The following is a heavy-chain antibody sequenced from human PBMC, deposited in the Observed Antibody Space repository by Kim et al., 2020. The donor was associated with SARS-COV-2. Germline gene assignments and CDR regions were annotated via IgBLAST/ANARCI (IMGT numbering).Heavy chain of an antibody. J-gene: IGHJ4*02. V-gene: IGHV5-51*01. CDR2: IYPGDSDT. CDR3: ARLSWAIWESHRRVDY. Sequence: GESLQISCKGSGYSFTSYWIGWVRQMPGKGLEWMGIIYPGDSDTRYSPYFQGQVTISADKSISTAYLQWSSLKASDTAMYYCARLSWAIWESHRRVDYWGQGTLVTVSS. CDR1: GYSFTSYW. D-gene: IGHD1-26*01.